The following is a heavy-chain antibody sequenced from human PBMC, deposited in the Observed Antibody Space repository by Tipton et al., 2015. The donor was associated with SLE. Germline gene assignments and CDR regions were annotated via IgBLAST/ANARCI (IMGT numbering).Heavy chain of an antibody. CDR1: GFTFSGYY. J-gene: IGHJ4*02. CDR3: ARDGGDMVRGVIYY. CDR2: INHSGST. Sequence: LRLSCAASGFTFSGYYWSWIRQPPGKGLEWIGEINHSGSTNYNPSLKSRVTISVDTSKNQFSLKLSSVTAADTAVYYCARDGGDMVRGVIYYWGQGTLVTVSS. V-gene: IGHV4-34*01. D-gene: IGHD3-10*01.